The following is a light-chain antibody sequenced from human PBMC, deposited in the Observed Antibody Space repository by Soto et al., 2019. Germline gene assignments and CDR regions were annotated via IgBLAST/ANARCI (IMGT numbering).Light chain of an antibody. CDR1: SSDVGSYNL. CDR3: CSNAGSSLYV. V-gene: IGLV2-23*01. Sequence: QSALTQPASVSGSPGQSITISCTGTSSDVGSYNLVSWYQQHPGKAPKLMIYEGSKRPSGVSNRLSGSKSGNTASLTISGLQAEDEADYYCCSNAGSSLYVFGTGTKLTVL. J-gene: IGLJ1*01. CDR2: EGS.